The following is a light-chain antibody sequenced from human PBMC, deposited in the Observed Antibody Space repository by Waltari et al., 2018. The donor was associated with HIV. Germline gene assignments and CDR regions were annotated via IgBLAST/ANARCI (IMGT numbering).Light chain of an antibody. J-gene: IGKJ1*01. V-gene: IGKV2-28*01. CDR2: LGS. Sequence: DIVMTQSTLSMPVIAGEPASISCRSSQSLLHRTRKNYLDWYLQKPGQSPQLLIYLGSNRASGVPDMISGRGSCTDFTLKISRVQADDVGVYCCMQALQTPRTFGQGTTVEIK. CDR1: QSLLHRTRKNY. CDR3: MQALQTPRT.